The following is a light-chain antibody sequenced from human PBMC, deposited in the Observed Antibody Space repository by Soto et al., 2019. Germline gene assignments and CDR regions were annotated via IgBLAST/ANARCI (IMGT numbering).Light chain of an antibody. J-gene: IGLJ1*01. V-gene: IGLV3-21*02. CDR1: NIGSKR. CDR3: QVWDSTSDLAV. CDR2: EDS. Sequence: SYALTQPPSVSVAPGQTARMTCGGNNIGSKRVQWYQHKAGRAPVMVVYEDSDRPSGIPERFSGSNSGNTATLTISRVEAGDEADYYCQVWDSTSDLAVFGTGTKVTVL.